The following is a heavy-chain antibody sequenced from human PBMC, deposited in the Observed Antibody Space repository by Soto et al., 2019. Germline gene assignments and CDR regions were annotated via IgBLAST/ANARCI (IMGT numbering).Heavy chain of an antibody. CDR3: TTDETAMVMYDYYHYGMAF. CDR2: IKSKTDGGTT. Sequence: GGSLRLCCAASGFTFSNAWMNWVRQAPGKGLEWVGRIKSKTDGGTTDYAAPVKGRFTISRDDSKNTLYLQMNSLKTEDTAVYYCTTDETAMVMYDYYHYGMAFCGQGTTVTVSS. CDR1: GFTFSNAW. V-gene: IGHV3-15*07. D-gene: IGHD5-18*01. J-gene: IGHJ6*02.